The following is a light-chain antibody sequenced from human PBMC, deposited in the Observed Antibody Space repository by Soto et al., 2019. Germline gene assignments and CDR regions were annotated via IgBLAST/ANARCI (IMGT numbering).Light chain of an antibody. Sequence: EIVLTQSPGILSLSPGERATLSCRASQSLSSSSLAWYQQKPGQAPRLLIYGASRRATGIPGRFSGSGSGTDFVLTISSLQPEDSATYYCQQLDSTPITFGQGTRLEIK. CDR3: QQLDSTPIT. J-gene: IGKJ5*01. CDR2: GAS. CDR1: QSLSSSS. V-gene: IGKV3-20*01.